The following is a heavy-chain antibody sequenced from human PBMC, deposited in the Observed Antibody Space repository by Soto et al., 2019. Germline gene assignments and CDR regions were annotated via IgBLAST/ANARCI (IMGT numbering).Heavy chain of an antibody. CDR3: ARGNGTAYYYYGMDV. Sequence: GGSLRLSCAASGFTFSSYSMNWVRQAPGKGLEWVSYISSSSSTIYYADSVKGRFTISRDNAKNSLYLQMNSLRDEDTAVYYCARGNGTAYYYYGMDVWGQGTTVTVSS. CDR2: ISSSSSTI. V-gene: IGHV3-48*02. J-gene: IGHJ6*02. D-gene: IGHD2-21*02. CDR1: GFTFSSYS.